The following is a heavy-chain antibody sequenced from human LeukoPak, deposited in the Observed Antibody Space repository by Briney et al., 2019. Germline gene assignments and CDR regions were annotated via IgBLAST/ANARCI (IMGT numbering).Heavy chain of an antibody. D-gene: IGHD6-13*01. CDR2: INPSGGST. V-gene: IGHV1-46*01. CDR3: ARFASLYSRSWYYAFDI. Sequence: ASVKVSCKASGYTFTSNDIHWVRQAPGQGLGWMGIINPSGGSTSYAQKFQGRVTMTRDTSTSTVYMELSSLRSEDTAVYYCARFASLYSRSWYYAFDIWGQGTMVTVSS. J-gene: IGHJ3*02. CDR1: GYTFTSND.